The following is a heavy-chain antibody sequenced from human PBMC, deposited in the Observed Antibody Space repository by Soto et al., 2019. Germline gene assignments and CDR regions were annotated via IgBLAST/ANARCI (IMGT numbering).Heavy chain of an antibody. CDR3: ARVPGLLTTFIDTAS. CDR2: IFHSDTI. V-gene: IGHV4-31*03. D-gene: IGHD1-1*01. Sequence: QVHLQESGPGLVKPSQTLFLTCTVSGASIGSDSYYWTWIRQHPGQGLEWVGYIFHSDTIYYNPSLKSRATISLDTSKNQFSLTLSSIIAADTAVYYCARVPGLLTTFIDTASWGQGTLVTVSS. J-gene: IGHJ5*02. CDR1: GASIGSDSYY.